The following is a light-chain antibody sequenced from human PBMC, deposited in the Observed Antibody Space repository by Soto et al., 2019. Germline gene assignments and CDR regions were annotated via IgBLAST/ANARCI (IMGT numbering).Light chain of an antibody. CDR3: QQYGSSF. CDR1: QTVRNNY. Sequence: EFVLTQSPGTLSLSPGERATLSCRASQTVRNNYLAWYQQKPGQAPRLLIYGASSRATGIPDRFSGSGSGTDFTLTISRLEPEDFAVYYCQQYGSSFFGGGTKVDIK. V-gene: IGKV3-20*01. CDR2: GAS. J-gene: IGKJ4*01.